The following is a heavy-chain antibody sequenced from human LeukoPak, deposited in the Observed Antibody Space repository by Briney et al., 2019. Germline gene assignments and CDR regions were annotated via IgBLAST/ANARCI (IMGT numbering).Heavy chain of an antibody. D-gene: IGHD5-12*01. V-gene: IGHV4-34*01. CDR2: INHSGST. CDR1: GGSFSGYY. J-gene: IGHJ4*02. Sequence: SETLSLTRAVYGGSFSGYYWSWIRQPPGKGLEWIGEINHSGSTNYNPSLKSRVTISVDTSKNQFSLKLSSVTAADTAVYYCARRVATIIYAASNRPFDYWGQGTLVTVSS. CDR3: ARRVATIIYAASNRPFDY.